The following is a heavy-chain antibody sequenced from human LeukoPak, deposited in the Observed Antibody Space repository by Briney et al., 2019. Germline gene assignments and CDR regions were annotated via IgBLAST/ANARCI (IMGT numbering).Heavy chain of an antibody. CDR3: ARAAPYCGGDCYFDY. V-gene: IGHV3-21*01. J-gene: IGHJ4*02. D-gene: IGHD2-21*02. CDR1: GFTFSSYS. Sequence: GGSLRLSCAASGFTFSSYSMNWVRQAQGKGLEWVSSISSSSSYIYYADSVKGRFTISRDNAKNSLYLQMNSLRAEDTAVYYCARAAPYCGGDCYFDYWGQGTLVTVSS. CDR2: ISSSSSYI.